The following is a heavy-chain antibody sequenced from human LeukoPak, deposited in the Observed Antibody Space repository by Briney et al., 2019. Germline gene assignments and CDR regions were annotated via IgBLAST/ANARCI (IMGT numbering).Heavy chain of an antibody. V-gene: IGHV1-69*04. J-gene: IGHJ4*02. CDR2: IIPILGIA. CDR1: GGTFSSYA. CDR3: ARDLWGVDTAMVSGH. Sequence: ASVKVSCKASGGTFSSYAISWVRQAPGQGLEWMGRIIPILGIANYAQKFQGRVTITADKSTSTAYMELSSLRSEDTAVYYCARDLWGVDTAMVSGHWGQGTLVTVSS. D-gene: IGHD5-18*01.